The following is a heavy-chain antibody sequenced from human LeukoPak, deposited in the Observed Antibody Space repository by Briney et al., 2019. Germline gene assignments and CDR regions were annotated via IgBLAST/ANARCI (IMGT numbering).Heavy chain of an antibody. CDR3: ARTYFYGAGSAPGAFDF. Sequence: PGGSLRLSCAASGFTFSNYEMHWVRQAPGKGLKWVAVIAYDGSSEYYADSVKGRFTIYRDNSKNTVSLQMNSLRAEDTAVYYCARTYFYGAGSAPGAFDFWGQGTMVTVSS. CDR1: GFTFSNYE. CDR2: IAYDGSSE. D-gene: IGHD3-10*01. J-gene: IGHJ3*01. V-gene: IGHV3-30-3*01.